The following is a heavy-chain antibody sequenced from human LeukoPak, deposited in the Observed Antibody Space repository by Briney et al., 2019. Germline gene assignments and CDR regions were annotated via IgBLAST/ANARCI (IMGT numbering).Heavy chain of an antibody. Sequence: GGSLRLSCAPSGFTFSGYAMRGVRQAPGKGLEWVAFIANDGGRKTYADSVKGRFTISRDNSGDTLYLQMDSLTPEDTALYYCVRDLMRGSYSLDYWGQGTLVIVSS. CDR1: GFTFSGYA. J-gene: IGHJ4*02. D-gene: IGHD1-26*01. V-gene: IGHV3-30*04. CDR3: VRDLMRGSYSLDY. CDR2: IANDGGRK.